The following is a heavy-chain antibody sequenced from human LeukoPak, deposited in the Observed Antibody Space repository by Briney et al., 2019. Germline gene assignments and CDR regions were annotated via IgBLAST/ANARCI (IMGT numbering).Heavy chain of an antibody. CDR2: ISSDPNYI. V-gene: IGHV3-21*04. J-gene: IGHJ6*03. CDR1: GFSLRDYS. D-gene: IGHD2-8*01. Sequence: PGGSLRLSCAASGFSLRDYSMNWVRQAPGKGLEWVSTISSDPNYIYYGASVKGRFTISRDNAKNSLYLQMNSLRAEDTALYHCARVGIYCTNGVCYGDYYYMDVWGKGTTVTVSS. CDR3: ARVGIYCTNGVCYGDYYYMDV.